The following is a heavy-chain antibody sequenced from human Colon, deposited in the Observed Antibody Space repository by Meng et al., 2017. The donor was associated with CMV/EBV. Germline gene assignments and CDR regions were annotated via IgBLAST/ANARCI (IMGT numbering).Heavy chain of an antibody. CDR2: IYYSGSA. J-gene: IGHJ4*02. V-gene: IGHV4-59*01. CDR3: ARGTSYNMYSSSHFDY. CDR1: GSSTSSYH. D-gene: IGHD6-6*01. Sequence: SETLSPTCTVLGSSTSSYHWSWIRQPPGKGLDWIGYIYYSGSANYNPSLKSRVTISVDTSKNQFSLKLCSVTAADTAVYYCARGTSYNMYSSSHFDYWGQGTLVTVSS.